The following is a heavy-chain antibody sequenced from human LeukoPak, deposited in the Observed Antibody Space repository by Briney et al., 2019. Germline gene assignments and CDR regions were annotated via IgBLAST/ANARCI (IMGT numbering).Heavy chain of an antibody. CDR1: GFTFSSYG. V-gene: IGHV3-33*06. CDR3: AKGSCGGDCYRAYYYYYMGV. CDR2: IWYDGSNK. J-gene: IGHJ6*03. D-gene: IGHD2-21*02. Sequence: GGSLRLSCAASGFTFSSYGMHWVRQAPGKGLEWVAVIWYDGSNKYYADSVKGRFTISRDNSKNTLYLQMNSLRAEDTAVYYCAKGSCGGDCYRAYYYYYMGVWGKGTTVTVSS.